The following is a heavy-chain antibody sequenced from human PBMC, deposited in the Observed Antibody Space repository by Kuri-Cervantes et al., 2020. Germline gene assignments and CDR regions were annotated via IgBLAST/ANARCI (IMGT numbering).Heavy chain of an antibody. CDR2: ISSSGSTI. Sequence: GESLKISCAASGFTFSSYAMHWVRQAPGKGLEWVSYISSSGSTIYYADSVKGRFTISRDNAKNSLYLQMNSLRAEDTAVYYCAREGRYCSGGSCYSDYWGQGTLVTVSS. CDR1: GFTFSSYA. CDR3: AREGRYCSGGSCYSDY. D-gene: IGHD2-15*01. V-gene: IGHV3-48*04. J-gene: IGHJ4*02.